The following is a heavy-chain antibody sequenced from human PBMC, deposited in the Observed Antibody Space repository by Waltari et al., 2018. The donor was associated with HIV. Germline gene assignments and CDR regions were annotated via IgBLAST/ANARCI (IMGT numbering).Heavy chain of an antibody. CDR3: ARGLYDYVWGSYRQRNWFDP. D-gene: IGHD3-16*02. CDR1: GGSFSGYY. Sequence: QVQLQQWGAGLLKPSETLSLTCAVYGGSFSGYYWSWIRQPPGKGLEWIGEINHSGSTNHNPSLKSRVTISVDTSKNQFSLKLSSVTAADTAVYYCARGLYDYVWGSYRQRNWFDPWGQGTLVTVSS. V-gene: IGHV4-34*01. J-gene: IGHJ5*02. CDR2: INHSGST.